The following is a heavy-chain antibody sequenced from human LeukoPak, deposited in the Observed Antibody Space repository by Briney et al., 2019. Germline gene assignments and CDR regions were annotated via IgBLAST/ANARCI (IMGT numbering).Heavy chain of an antibody. CDR2: ISGSGGST. CDR3: AKSSIAAPYTRCFDP. D-gene: IGHD3-16*01. Sequence: PGGSLRLSCAASGFTFSSYAMSWVRQAPGKGLEWVSGISGSGGSTYYADSVKGRFTISRDNSKNTLYLQMNSLRAEDTAVYYCAKSSIAAPYTRCFDPWGQGTLVTVSA. J-gene: IGHJ5*02. V-gene: IGHV3-23*01. CDR1: GFTFSSYA.